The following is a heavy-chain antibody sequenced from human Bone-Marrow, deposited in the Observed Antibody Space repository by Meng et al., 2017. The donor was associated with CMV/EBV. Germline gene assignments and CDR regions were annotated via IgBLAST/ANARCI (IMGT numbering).Heavy chain of an antibody. Sequence: GSLRLSCAVYGGSFSGYYWSWIRQPPGKGLEWIGEINHSGSTNYNPSLKSRVTISVDTSKNQFSLKLSSVTAADTAVYYCARGQRVDCSSTSCLNFDYWGQGTLVTAPQ. CDR3: ARGQRVDCSSTSCLNFDY. CDR1: GGSFSGYY. V-gene: IGHV4-34*01. CDR2: INHSGST. D-gene: IGHD2-2*01. J-gene: IGHJ4*02.